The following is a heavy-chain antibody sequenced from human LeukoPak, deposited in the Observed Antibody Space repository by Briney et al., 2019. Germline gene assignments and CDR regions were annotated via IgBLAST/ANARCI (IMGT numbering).Heavy chain of an antibody. CDR3: ARDRKHSSGWYAYSEFDY. D-gene: IGHD6-19*01. V-gene: IGHV1-18*01. J-gene: IGHJ4*02. CDR1: GYTFTSYG. Sequence: ASVKVSCKASGYTFTSYGISWVRQAPGQGLEWMGWISPYNGNTNYAQKLQGRVTMTTDTSTSTAYMELRSLTSDDTAVYYCARDRKHSSGWYAYSEFDYWGQGTLVTVSS. CDR2: ISPYNGNT.